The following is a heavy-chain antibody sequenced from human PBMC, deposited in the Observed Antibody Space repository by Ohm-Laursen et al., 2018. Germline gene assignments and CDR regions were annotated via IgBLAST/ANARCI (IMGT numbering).Heavy chain of an antibody. V-gene: IGHV3-53*01. CDR2: TYSGGTT. J-gene: IGHJ4*02. CDR1: DFAVSSNY. CDR3: AKDSTQGRYYDFWSGYFYFDY. D-gene: IGHD3-3*01. Sequence: GSLRLSCAASDFAVSSNYINWVRQAPGKGLEYVSLTYSGGTTYYADSVKGRFTISRDNSKNTLYLQMNSLRAEDTAVYYCAKDSTQGRYYDFWSGYFYFDYWGQGTLVTVSS.